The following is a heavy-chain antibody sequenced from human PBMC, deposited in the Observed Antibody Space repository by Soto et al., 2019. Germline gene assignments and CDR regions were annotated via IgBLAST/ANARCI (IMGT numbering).Heavy chain of an antibody. D-gene: IGHD6-13*01. Sequence: ASVKVSCKASGYTFTSYAMHWVRQAPGQRLEWMGWINAGNGNTKYSQKFQGRVTITRDTSASTAYMELSSLRSEDTAVYYCARDPKWYSSSWYEVGSNWFDPWGQGTLVTVSS. J-gene: IGHJ5*02. V-gene: IGHV1-3*01. CDR1: GYTFTSYA. CDR3: ARDPKWYSSSWYEVGSNWFDP. CDR2: INAGNGNT.